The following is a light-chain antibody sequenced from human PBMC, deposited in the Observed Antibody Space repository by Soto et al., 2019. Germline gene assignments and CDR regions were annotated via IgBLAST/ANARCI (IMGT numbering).Light chain of an antibody. J-gene: IGKJ5*01. CDR1: QSVSSNY. Sequence: EIVLTQSPGTLSLSPGERATLSCRASQSVSSNYLAWYQQKPGQAPRLIIYGASNWATGVPARFSGSGSGTNFTFTISRLQPEDIAAYHCQQYSSSPRTFGQGTRLEIK. V-gene: IGKV3-20*01. CDR3: QQYSSSPRT. CDR2: GAS.